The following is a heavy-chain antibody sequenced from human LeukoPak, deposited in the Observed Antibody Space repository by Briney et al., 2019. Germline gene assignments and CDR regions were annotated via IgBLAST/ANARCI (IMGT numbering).Heavy chain of an antibody. J-gene: IGHJ4*02. CDR1: GGSISGSSHY. Sequence: SETLSLTCTVSGGSISGSSHYWGWIRQPPGKGLEWIGSIYYSGSTYHNPSLQSRVTISVDTSKNEISLKLTSVTAADTAVYYCARHNSAGYSCGYDYWGQGTLVTVSS. D-gene: IGHD5-18*01. CDR3: ARHNSAGYSCGYDY. V-gene: IGHV4-39*01. CDR2: IYYSGST.